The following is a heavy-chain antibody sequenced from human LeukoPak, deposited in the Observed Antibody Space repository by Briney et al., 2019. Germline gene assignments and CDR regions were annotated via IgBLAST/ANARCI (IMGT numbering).Heavy chain of an antibody. CDR1: GFTFSSYG. J-gene: IGHJ4*02. D-gene: IGHD1-26*01. Sequence: GGSLRLSCAASGFTFSSYGMHWVRQAPGKGLEWVAFIRYDGSNKYYADSVKGRFTISRDNSKNTLYLQMNSLRAEDTAVYYCAKWTSGSYYRPTLFDYWGQGTLVTVSS. V-gene: IGHV3-30*02. CDR3: AKWTSGSYYRPTLFDY. CDR2: IRYDGSNK.